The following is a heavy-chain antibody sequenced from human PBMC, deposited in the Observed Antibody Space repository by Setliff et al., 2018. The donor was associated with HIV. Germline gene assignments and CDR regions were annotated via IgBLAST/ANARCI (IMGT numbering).Heavy chain of an antibody. CDR2: INPNSGGT. CDR3: ARANSNYPIDY. J-gene: IGHJ4*02. D-gene: IGHD4-4*01. Sequence: ASVKVSCKASGFILTSNYMHWVRQAPGQGLEWMGRINPNSGGTNYAQKFQGRVTMTRDTSISTAYMELSRLRSDDTAVYYCARANSNYPIDYWGQGTLVTVSS. V-gene: IGHV1-2*06. CDR1: GFILTSNY.